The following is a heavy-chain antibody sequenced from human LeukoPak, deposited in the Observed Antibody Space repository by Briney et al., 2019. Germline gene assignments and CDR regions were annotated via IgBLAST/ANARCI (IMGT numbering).Heavy chain of an antibody. CDR2: IYYSGST. Sequence: SGTLSLTCTVSGGSISSYYWSWIRQPPGKGLEWIGYIYYSGSTNYNPSLKSRVTISVDTSKNQFSLKLSSVTAADTAVYYCAVNLGGGANLDYWGQGTLVTVSS. J-gene: IGHJ4*02. CDR1: GGSISSYY. V-gene: IGHV4-59*01. CDR3: AVNLGGGANLDY. D-gene: IGHD1-26*01.